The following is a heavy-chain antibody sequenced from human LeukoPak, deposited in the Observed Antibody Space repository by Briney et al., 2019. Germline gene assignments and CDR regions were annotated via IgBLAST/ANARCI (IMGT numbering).Heavy chain of an antibody. Sequence: GGSLRLSCAASGFTFSSYAMSWVRQAPGKGLEWVSAISGSGGSTYYADSVKGRFTISRNNSKNTLYLQMNSLRAEDTAVYSCAKGRYCSGGSCYFSYYYYGMDVWGQGTTVTVSS. CDR1: GFTFSSYA. CDR3: AKGRYCSGGSCYFSYYYYGMDV. D-gene: IGHD2-15*01. V-gene: IGHV3-23*01. J-gene: IGHJ6*02. CDR2: ISGSGGST.